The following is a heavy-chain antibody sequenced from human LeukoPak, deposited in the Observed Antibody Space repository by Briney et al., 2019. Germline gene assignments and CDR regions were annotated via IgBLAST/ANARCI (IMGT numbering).Heavy chain of an antibody. J-gene: IGHJ4*02. CDR2: IFYSGST. CDR3: ARQTGSGLFILP. V-gene: IGHV4-39*01. D-gene: IGHD3-10*01. Sequence: SETLSLTCTVSGGSISTSNYYWGWIRQPPGKGLEWIGNIFYSGSTYYSPSLKSRVTISLDTSKNQFSLKLTSVTAADTAVYYCARQTGSGLFILPGGQGTLVTVSS. CDR1: GGSISTSNYY.